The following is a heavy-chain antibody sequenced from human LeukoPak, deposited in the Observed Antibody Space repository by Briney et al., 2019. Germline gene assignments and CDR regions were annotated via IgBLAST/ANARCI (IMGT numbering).Heavy chain of an antibody. J-gene: IGHJ4*02. CDR2: IYYSGST. CDR3: ASHLDYGDPSAVDY. D-gene: IGHD4-17*01. V-gene: IGHV4-30-4*01. CDR1: GGSISSGDYY. Sequence: SETLSLTCTVSGGSISSGDYYWSWIRQPPGKGLEWIGYIYYSGSTYYNPSLKSRVTISVDTSKNQFSLKLSSVTAADTAVYYCASHLDYGDPSAVDYWGQGTLVTVSS.